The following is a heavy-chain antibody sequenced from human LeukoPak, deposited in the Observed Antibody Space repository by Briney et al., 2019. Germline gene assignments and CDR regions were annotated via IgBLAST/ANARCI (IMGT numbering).Heavy chain of an antibody. Sequence: SETLSLTCAVYGVSFSGYYWSWVRQPPGKGLEWIGEINHSGSTNYNPSLKSRVTISVDTSKNQFSLKLSSVTAADTAVYYCASEVVRGPDYWGQGTLVTVSS. D-gene: IGHD3-10*01. CDR3: ASEVVRGPDY. CDR2: INHSGST. V-gene: IGHV4-34*01. CDR1: GVSFSGYY. J-gene: IGHJ4*02.